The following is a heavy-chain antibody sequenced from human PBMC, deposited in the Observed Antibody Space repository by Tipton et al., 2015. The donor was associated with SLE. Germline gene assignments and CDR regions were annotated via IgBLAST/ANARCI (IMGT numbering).Heavy chain of an antibody. CDR1: GGSISGSMYY. V-gene: IGHV4-39*07. D-gene: IGHD6-13*01. Sequence: TLSLTCSVSGGSISGSMYYWAWVRQSPRKGLEWIGNIYHSGSTNYNPSLKSRVTISVDTSKNQFSLRLGSVTAADTAVYYCARSAGYGSSWAHFDYWGQGTLVTVSS. CDR3: ARSAGYGSSWAHFDY. J-gene: IGHJ4*02. CDR2: IYHSGST.